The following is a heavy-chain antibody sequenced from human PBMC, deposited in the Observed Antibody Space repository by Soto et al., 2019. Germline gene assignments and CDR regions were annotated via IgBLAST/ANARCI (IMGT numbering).Heavy chain of an antibody. D-gene: IGHD2-15*01. CDR1: GFTFSRYA. V-gene: IGHV3-23*01. J-gene: IGHJ2*01. Sequence: GGSLRPSCATSGFTFSRYAMALGRQGPGKGLEWVSSISFSDGGTYYADSVKGRLTISRDNSKNTLFLQMNSLRVEDTAVYYCVKDDRILGRRYFDLWGRGTLVTVSS. CDR3: VKDDRILGRRYFDL. CDR2: ISFSDGGT.